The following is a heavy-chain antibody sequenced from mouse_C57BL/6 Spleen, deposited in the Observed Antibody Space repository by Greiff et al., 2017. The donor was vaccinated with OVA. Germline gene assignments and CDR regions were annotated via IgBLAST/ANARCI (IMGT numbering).Heavy chain of an antibody. CDR1: GYSITSGYY. Sequence: EVKLQESGPGLVKPSQSLSLTCSVTGYSITSGYYWNWIRQFPGNKLEWMGYISYDGSNNYNPSLKNRISITRDTSKNQFFLKLNSVTTEDTATYYCVRGDGNYPYYAMDYWGQGTSVTVSS. CDR2: ISYDGSN. J-gene: IGHJ4*01. V-gene: IGHV3-6*01. CDR3: VRGDGNYPYYAMDY. D-gene: IGHD2-1*01.